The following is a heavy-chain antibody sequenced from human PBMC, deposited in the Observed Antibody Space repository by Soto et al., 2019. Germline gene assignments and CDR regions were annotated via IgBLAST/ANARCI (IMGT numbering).Heavy chain of an antibody. V-gene: IGHV5-51*01. J-gene: IGHJ3*02. CDR2: IYTDDSDT. D-gene: IGHD5-12*01. Sequence: PGESLKISCKGSGFRFTDYWIGWVRQMPGKGLEWMGIIYTDDSDTRYNPSFQGQVAISADKSISTAYLQWSSLRASDTAMYYCARPSTSPRLNAFDIWGQGTMVTVSS. CDR1: GFRFTDYW. CDR3: ARPSTSPRLNAFDI.